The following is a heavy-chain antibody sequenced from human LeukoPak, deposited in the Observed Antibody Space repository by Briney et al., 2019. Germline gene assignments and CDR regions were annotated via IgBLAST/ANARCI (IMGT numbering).Heavy chain of an antibody. CDR2: INPNSGGT. CDR3: ARQIVVAPDTDAFDI. V-gene: IGHV1-2*04. D-gene: IGHD2-2*01. CDR1: GYTFTGYY. J-gene: IGHJ3*02. Sequence: ASVKVSCKASGYTFTGYYMHWVRQAPGQGLEWMGWINPNSGGTNYAQKFQGWVTMTRDTSISTAYMELSRLRSDDTAVYHCARQIVVAPDTDAFDIWGQGTMVTVSS.